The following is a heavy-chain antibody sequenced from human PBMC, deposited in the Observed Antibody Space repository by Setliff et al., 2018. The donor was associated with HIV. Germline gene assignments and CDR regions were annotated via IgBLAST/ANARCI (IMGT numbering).Heavy chain of an antibody. Sequence: GGSLRLSCAASGFAFSDFSMSWVRQAPGKGLEWVAKIKNDGSEKYYVDSVEGRFTISRDNAKNSLYLEMNSLTVEGTALYYCARDWPSSTAAGDCWGQGTLVTVSS. CDR3: ARDWPSSTAAGDC. D-gene: IGHD6-6*01. CDR2: IKNDGSEK. J-gene: IGHJ4*02. V-gene: IGHV3-7*01. CDR1: GFAFSDFS.